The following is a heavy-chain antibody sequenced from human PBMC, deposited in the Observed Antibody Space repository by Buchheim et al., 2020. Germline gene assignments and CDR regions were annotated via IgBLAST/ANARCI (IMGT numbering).Heavy chain of an antibody. Sequence: QVQLQESGPGLVKPSQTLSLTCAVSGGSISSGGYSWSWIRQPPGKGLEWNGYIYYSGRTYYNPSLKSRVTISVDTSKNQVTLKLSSVTAADTAVYYCARGGIVVVPAATENYYYGMDVWGQGTT. D-gene: IGHD2-2*01. J-gene: IGHJ6*02. CDR1: GGSISSGGYS. CDR3: ARGGIVVVPAATENYYYGMDV. V-gene: IGHV4-30-4*07. CDR2: IYYSGRT.